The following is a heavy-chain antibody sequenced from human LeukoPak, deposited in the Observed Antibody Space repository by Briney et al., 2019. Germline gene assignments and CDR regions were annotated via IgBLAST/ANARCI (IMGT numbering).Heavy chain of an antibody. J-gene: IGHJ5*02. CDR2: IIPIFGTA. Sequence: SSVHVSCKASGGTLRSYAIRWVRQAPGKGLEWMGGIIPIFGTANYAQKFQGRVTITADESTSTAYMELSSLRSEDTAVYYCARELDPYNWFDPWGQGTLVTVSS. CDR3: ARELDPYNWFDP. V-gene: IGHV1-69*01. CDR1: GGTLRSYA.